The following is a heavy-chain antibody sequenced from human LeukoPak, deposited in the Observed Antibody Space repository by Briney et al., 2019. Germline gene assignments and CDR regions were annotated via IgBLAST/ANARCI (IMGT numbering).Heavy chain of an antibody. Sequence: GGSLKASCKGSGSSFSTYWSGWVRQMPGKGLEWMGIIYPDDSDTKYSPSFQGQVTISADKSISTAYLQWSSLKASDTAMYYCARHGRYSSGSRWFGPWGQGTLVTVSS. CDR3: ARHGRYSSGSRWFGP. J-gene: IGHJ5*02. CDR2: IYPDDSDT. D-gene: IGHD3-22*01. CDR1: GSSFSTYW. V-gene: IGHV5-51*01.